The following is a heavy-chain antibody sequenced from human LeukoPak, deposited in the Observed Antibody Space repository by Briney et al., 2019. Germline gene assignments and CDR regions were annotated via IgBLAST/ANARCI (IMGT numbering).Heavy chain of an antibody. CDR3: ASLDDAFDI. J-gene: IGHJ3*02. Sequence: ASVKVSCKASGGTFSSYAISWVRQAPGQGLEWMGRITPILGIANYAQKFQGRVTITADKSTSTAYMELSSLRSEDTAVYYCASLDDAFDIWGQGTMVTVSS. CDR1: GGTFSSYA. CDR2: ITPILGIA. V-gene: IGHV1-69*04. D-gene: IGHD3-3*01.